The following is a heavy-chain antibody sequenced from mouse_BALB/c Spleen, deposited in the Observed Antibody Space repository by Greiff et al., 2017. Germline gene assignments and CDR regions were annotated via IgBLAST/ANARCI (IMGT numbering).Heavy chain of an antibody. CDR2: INPSNGGT. D-gene: IGHD2-2*01. J-gene: IGHJ2*01. V-gene: IGHV1S81*02. CDR3: TRSDGYDSGFDY. CDR1: GYTFTSYY. Sequence: QVQLQQSGAELVKPGASVKLSCKASGYTFTSYYMYWVKQRPGQGLEWIGEINPSNGGTNFNEKFKSKATLTVDKSSSTAYMQLSSLTSEDSAVYYCTRSDGYDSGFDYWGQGTTLTVSS.